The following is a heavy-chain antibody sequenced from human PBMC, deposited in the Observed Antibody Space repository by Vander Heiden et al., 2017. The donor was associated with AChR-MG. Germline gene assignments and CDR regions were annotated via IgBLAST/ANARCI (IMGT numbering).Heavy chain of an antibody. D-gene: IGHD2-2*01. Sequence: QLQLQESGPGLVKPSETLSLTCTVSGGSISSSSYYWGWIRQPPGKGLEWIGSIYYSGSTYYNPSLKSRVTISVDTSKNQFSLKLSSVTAADTAVYYCARHAAEYCSSTSCHYWYFDLWGRGTLVTVSS. CDR1: GGSISSSSYY. J-gene: IGHJ2*01. CDR3: ARHAAEYCSSTSCHYWYFDL. V-gene: IGHV4-39*01. CDR2: IYYSGST.